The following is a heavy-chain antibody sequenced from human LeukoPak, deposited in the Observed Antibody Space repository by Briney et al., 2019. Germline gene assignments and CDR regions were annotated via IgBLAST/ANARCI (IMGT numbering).Heavy chain of an antibody. Sequence: PGGSLRLSCAASGFTFSSHEMNWVRQAPGKGLEWVSYISSSGSTIYYADSVKGRFTISRDNAKNSLYLQMTSLRAEDTAVYYCARDWMEGASFEIQGLVDYWGQGTLVTVSS. V-gene: IGHV3-48*03. D-gene: IGHD1-26*01. CDR3: ARDWMEGASFEIQGLVDY. J-gene: IGHJ4*02. CDR1: GFTFSSHE. CDR2: ISSSGSTI.